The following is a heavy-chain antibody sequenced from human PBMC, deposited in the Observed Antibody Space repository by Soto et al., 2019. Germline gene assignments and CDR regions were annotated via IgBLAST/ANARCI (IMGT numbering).Heavy chain of an antibody. D-gene: IGHD3-9*01. Sequence: GASVKVSCKASGYTFTSYGISWVRQAPGQGLEWMGWISAYNGNTNYAQKLQGRVTMTTDTSTSTAYMELRSLRSDDTAVYYCERDSLRYFDWSQKAYYGMDVWGQGTTVTVSS. CDR2: ISAYNGNT. CDR3: ERDSLRYFDWSQKAYYGMDV. CDR1: GYTFTSYG. V-gene: IGHV1-18*01. J-gene: IGHJ6*02.